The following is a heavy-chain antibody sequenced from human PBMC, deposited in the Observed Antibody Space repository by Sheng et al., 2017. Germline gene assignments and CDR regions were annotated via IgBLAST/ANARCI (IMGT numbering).Heavy chain of an antibody. Sequence: QVQLVESGGGLVKPGGSLRLSCAASGFTFSDYYMSWIRQAPGKGLEWVSYISSSSSYTNYADSVKGRFTISRDNAKNSLYLQMNSLRAEDTAVYYCARDLGSDSIGTDAFDIWGQGTMVTVSS. J-gene: IGHJ3*02. CDR1: GFTFSDYY. CDR2: ISSSSSYT. V-gene: IGHV3-11*05. CDR3: ARDLGSDSIGTDAFDI. D-gene: IGHD3-22*01.